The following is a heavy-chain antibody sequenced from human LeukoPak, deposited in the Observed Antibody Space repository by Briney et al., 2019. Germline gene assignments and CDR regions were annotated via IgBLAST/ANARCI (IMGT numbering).Heavy chain of an antibody. D-gene: IGHD3-22*01. CDR3: ARHRGSGYYDY. Sequence: GVSLHISSQGSGYSFTSYWIGWVRPMPGKGLEWMGIIYPGDSDTRYSPSFQGQVTVSADKPISTAYLQWSSLKASDTAMYYCARHRGSGYYDYWGQGTLVTVSS. CDR1: GYSFTSYW. CDR2: IYPGDSDT. J-gene: IGHJ4*02. V-gene: IGHV5-51*01.